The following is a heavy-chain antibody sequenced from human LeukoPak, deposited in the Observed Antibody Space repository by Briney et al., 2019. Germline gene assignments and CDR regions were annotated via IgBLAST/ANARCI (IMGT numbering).Heavy chain of an antibody. V-gene: IGHV4-39*01. J-gene: IGHJ4*02. CDR2: IYYSGST. D-gene: IGHD5-24*01. Sequence: PSETLSLTCTVSGGSISSSSYYWGWIRQPPGKGLEWIGSIYYSGSTYYNPSLKSRVTISVDTSKNQFSLKLSSVTAADTAVYYCARHERWLQGRFDYWGQGTLATVSS. CDR1: GGSISSSSYY. CDR3: ARHERWLQGRFDY.